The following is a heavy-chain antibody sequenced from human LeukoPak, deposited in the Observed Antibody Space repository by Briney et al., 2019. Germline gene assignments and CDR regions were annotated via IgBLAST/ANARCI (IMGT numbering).Heavy chain of an antibody. Sequence: SETLSLTCTVSGGSINSSSYYWGWIRQPPGKGLEWIGSIYYSGSTYYNPSLKSRVTISVDTSKNQFSLKLSSVTAADTAVYYCARDVGAAAGDFDYWGQGTLVTVSS. CDR3: ARDVGAAAGDFDY. D-gene: IGHD6-13*01. CDR1: GGSINSSSYY. J-gene: IGHJ4*02. CDR2: IYYSGST. V-gene: IGHV4-39*07.